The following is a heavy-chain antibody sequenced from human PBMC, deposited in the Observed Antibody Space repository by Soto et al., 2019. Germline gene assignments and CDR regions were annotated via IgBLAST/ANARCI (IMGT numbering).Heavy chain of an antibody. D-gene: IGHD6-13*01. CDR1: GYSLSGLS. CDR2: LDAEDGET. CDR3: ATFPRRIERTTAGIWSFDS. Sequence: ASVKVSCKVSGYSLSGLSIHWVRQAPGKGLEWMGGLDAEDGETIYAQKLQGRGTMTEDTSTDTAYMELSSLTSEDTAMYYCATFPRRIERTTAGIWSFDSWGQGTLVTVSS. V-gene: IGHV1-24*01. J-gene: IGHJ4*02.